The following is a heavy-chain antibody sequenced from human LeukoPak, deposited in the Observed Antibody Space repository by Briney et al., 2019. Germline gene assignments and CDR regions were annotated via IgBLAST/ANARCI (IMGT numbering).Heavy chain of an antibody. CDR2: ISVYNGNT. V-gene: IGHV1-18*01. D-gene: IGHD3-22*01. CDR3: ARGRARGGYGY. Sequence: ASVKVSCKTSGYTFTNYGINWVRQAPGQGLEWMGWISVYNGNTNYAQKFQGRVTMTRDTSTSTVYMELSSLRSEDTAVYYCARGRARGGYGYWGQGTLVTVSS. CDR1: GYTFTNYG. J-gene: IGHJ4*02.